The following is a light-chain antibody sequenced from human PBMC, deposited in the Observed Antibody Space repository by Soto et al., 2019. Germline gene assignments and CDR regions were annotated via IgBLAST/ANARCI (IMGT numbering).Light chain of an antibody. CDR2: DAS. CDR1: QSVSSY. V-gene: IGKV3-11*01. J-gene: IGKJ1*01. Sequence: EIVLTQSPATLSLSPGERATLSCRASQSVSSYLAWYQQKPGQAPRLLIYDASNRATGIPARFSGSGSGTDFTLTISSLEPEDFEVYYCQQRSNWPGTFGQGTKVEIK. CDR3: QQRSNWPGT.